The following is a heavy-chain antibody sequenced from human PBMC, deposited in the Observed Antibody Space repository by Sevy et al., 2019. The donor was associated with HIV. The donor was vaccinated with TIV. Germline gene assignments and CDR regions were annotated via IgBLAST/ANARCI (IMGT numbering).Heavy chain of an antibody. CDR3: ARSPPIVVVPGAPSWFDP. D-gene: IGHD2-2*01. J-gene: IGHJ5*02. CDR2: INHSGST. Sequence: GSLSLTCAVHGGSFSGYYWNWIRQPPGKGLEWIGEINHSGSTNYNPSLKSRVTISVDTSKNQFSLKLSSVTAADTAVYYYARSPPIVVVPGAPSWFDPWGQGTLVTVSS. V-gene: IGHV4-34*01. CDR1: GGSFSGYY.